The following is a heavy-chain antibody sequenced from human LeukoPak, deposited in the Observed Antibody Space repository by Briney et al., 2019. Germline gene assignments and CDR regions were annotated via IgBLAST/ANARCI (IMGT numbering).Heavy chain of an antibody. J-gene: IGHJ4*02. V-gene: IGHV4-39*07. CDR3: ARSWNGYYFDY. CDR2: IYYSGST. CDR1: GGSISSSSYY. D-gene: IGHD1-1*01. Sequence: SETLSLTCTVSGGSISSSSYYWGWIRQPPGKGLEWIGSIYYSGSTYYNPSLKSRVTISVDTSKNQFSLKLSSVTAADTAVYYCARSWNGYYFDYWGQGTLVTVSS.